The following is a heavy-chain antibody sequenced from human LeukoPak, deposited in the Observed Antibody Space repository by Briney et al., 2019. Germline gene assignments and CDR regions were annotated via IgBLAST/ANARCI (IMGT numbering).Heavy chain of an antibody. V-gene: IGHV3-53*01. J-gene: IGHJ3*02. CDR3: ARQIYCSASSCTGGVFDI. CDR1: GFTVSSNY. D-gene: IGHD2-15*01. Sequence: GWSLILSCSASGFTVSSNYMIWVRQAPGRGLQGWSVIYSAGGTYYEDSVKGRFTISRDNSKNTLYLQMNSLRVKDTAVYYCARQIYCSASSCTGGVFDIWGQGTKVTVSS. CDR2: IYSAGGT.